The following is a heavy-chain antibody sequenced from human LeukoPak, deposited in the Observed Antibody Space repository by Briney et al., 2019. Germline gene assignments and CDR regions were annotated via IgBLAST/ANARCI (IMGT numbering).Heavy chain of an antibody. CDR2: ISSSSSYI. D-gene: IGHD3-16*01. CDR3: ARDGD. Sequence: PGGSLRLSCAASGFIVSYNYMTWVRQAPGKGLEWVSSISSSSSYIYYADSVKGRFTTSRDNAKNSLYLQMNSLRAEDTAVYYCARDGDWGQGTLVTVSS. V-gene: IGHV3-21*01. J-gene: IGHJ4*02. CDR1: GFIVSYNY.